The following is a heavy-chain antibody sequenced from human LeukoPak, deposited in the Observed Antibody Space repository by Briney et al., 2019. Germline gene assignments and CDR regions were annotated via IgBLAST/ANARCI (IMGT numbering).Heavy chain of an antibody. J-gene: IGHJ4*02. V-gene: IGHV4-59*12. D-gene: IGHD3-10*01. CDR3: ARAGGIWFGELFAGYYFDY. Sequence: SETLSLTCTVSGGSISSYYWSWIRQPPGKGLEWIGYIYYSGSTNYNPSLKSRVTMSVDTSKNQFSLKLSSVTAADTAVYYCARAGGIWFGELFAGYYFDYWGQGTLVTVSS. CDR1: GGSISSYY. CDR2: IYYSGST.